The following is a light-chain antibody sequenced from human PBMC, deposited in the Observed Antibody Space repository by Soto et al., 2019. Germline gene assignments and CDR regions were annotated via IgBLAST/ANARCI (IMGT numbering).Light chain of an antibody. CDR1: QSVSSSY. CDR3: QHYGSSPPKYT. V-gene: IGKV3-20*01. J-gene: IGKJ2*01. CDR2: DAS. Sequence: EIGLTQSPGTLSLSPGERATLSCRASQSVSSSYLAWYQQKPGQAPRLLMYDASGRATDIPDRFSGSGSGIHYTLTISRLEPEDFGVYYCQHYGSSPPKYTFGQGTKVEGK.